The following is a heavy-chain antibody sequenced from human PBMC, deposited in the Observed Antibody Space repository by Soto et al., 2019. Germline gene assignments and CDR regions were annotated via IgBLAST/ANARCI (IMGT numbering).Heavy chain of an antibody. D-gene: IGHD2-21*02. Sequence: SVKVSCKASGGTFSSYTISWVRQAPGQGLEWMGRIIPILGIANYAQKFQGRVTITADKSKNQFSLKLSSVTAADTAVYYCAGVRGPYCGGDCYPPTASWFDPWGQGTLVTVS. CDR3: AGVRGPYCGGDCYPPTASWFDP. CDR1: GGTFSSYT. J-gene: IGHJ5*02. CDR2: IIPILGIA. V-gene: IGHV1-69*02.